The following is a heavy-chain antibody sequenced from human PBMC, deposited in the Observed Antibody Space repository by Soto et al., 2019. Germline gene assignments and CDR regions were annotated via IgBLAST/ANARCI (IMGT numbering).Heavy chain of an antibody. CDR3: AIVLRPASIDMVFDD. CDR2: ISGSGSNT. Sequence: EVQLLESGGGLVQPGVSLRLSCAASGFTLSRYAMSWVRQAPGKGLEWVSAISGSGSNTWYADSLKGRFTISRDTSKSTLYMQMDGLKAEDTAIYYCAIVLRPASIDMVFDDWGQGTLVTVSS. J-gene: IGHJ4*02. V-gene: IGHV3-23*01. CDR1: GFTLSRYA. D-gene: IGHD2-2*01.